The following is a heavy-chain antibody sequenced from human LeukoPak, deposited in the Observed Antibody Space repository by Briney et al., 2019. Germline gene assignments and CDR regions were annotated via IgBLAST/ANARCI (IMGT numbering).Heavy chain of an antibody. D-gene: IGHD6-25*01. J-gene: IGHJ4*02. CDR1: GGSISSYY. Sequence: SETLSLTCTVSGGSISSYYWSWIRQPPGKGLEWIGYIYYSGSTNYNPSLKSRVTISVDTSKNQFSLKLSSVTAADTAVYYCARGGPGGAPADFDYWGQGTLVTVSS. V-gene: IGHV4-59*01. CDR3: ARGGPGGAPADFDY. CDR2: IYYSGST.